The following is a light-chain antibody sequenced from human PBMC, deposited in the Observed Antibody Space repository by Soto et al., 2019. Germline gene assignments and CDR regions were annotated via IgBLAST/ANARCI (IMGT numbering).Light chain of an antibody. V-gene: IGLV2-14*01. CDR2: EVS. CDR3: SSYTSRSIDYV. CDR1: SSEVGGYNY. J-gene: IGLJ1*01. Sequence: QSALTQPASVSGSPGQSITISCTGTSSEVGGYNYVSWYQQHPGNSPKLMIYEVSNRPSGVSNRFSGSKSGNTASLTISGLQAEDEADYYCSSYTSRSIDYVFGTGTKVTVL.